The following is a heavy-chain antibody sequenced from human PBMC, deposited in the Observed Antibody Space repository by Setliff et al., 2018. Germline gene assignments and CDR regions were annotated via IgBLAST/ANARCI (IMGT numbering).Heavy chain of an antibody. CDR2: IYSGGST. CDR3: VRDLHWGFDY. CDR1: GFTVSSNY. V-gene: IGHV3-53*01. Sequence: PGGSLRLACAASGFTVSSNYMSWDRQAPGKGLEWVSVIYSGGSTYYADSVKGRFTISRDNSKTTLYLQMNSLRAEDTAVYYCVRDLHWGFDYWGLGTLVTVSS. D-gene: IGHD7-27*01. J-gene: IGHJ4*02.